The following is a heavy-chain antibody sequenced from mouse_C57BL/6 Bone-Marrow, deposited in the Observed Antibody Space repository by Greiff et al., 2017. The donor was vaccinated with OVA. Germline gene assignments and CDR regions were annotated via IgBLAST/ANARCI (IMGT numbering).Heavy chain of an antibody. J-gene: IGHJ2*01. CDR1: GYTFTSYW. CDR2: IYPGNSDT. Sequence: VQLQQSGTVLARPGASVKMSCTTSGYTFTSYWMHWVKQRPGQGLEWIGAIYPGNSDTSYNQKFKGKAKLTAVTSASTAYMELSSLTNEDSAVYYCMAYYSNHYFDYWGQGTTLTVSS. D-gene: IGHD2-5*01. V-gene: IGHV1-5*01. CDR3: MAYYSNHYFDY.